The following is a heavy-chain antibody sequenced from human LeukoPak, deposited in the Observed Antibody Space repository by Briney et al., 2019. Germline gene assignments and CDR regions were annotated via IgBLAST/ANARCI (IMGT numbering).Heavy chain of an antibody. CDR2: ISSSSSTI. J-gene: IGHJ5*02. D-gene: IGHD3-3*01. Sequence: GGSLRLSCAASGFTFSSYSMNWVRQAPGKGLEWASYISSSSSTIYYADSVKGRFTISRDNAKNSLYLQMNSLRDEDTAVYYCATAGGQYYDFWSGYPWFDPWGQGTLVTVSS. CDR1: GFTFSSYS. CDR3: ATAGGQYYDFWSGYPWFDP. V-gene: IGHV3-48*02.